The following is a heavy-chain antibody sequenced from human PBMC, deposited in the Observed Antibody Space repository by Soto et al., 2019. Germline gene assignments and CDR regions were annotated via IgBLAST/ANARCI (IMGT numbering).Heavy chain of an antibody. D-gene: IGHD2-2*01. CDR1: GFTFSSYG. J-gene: IGHJ6*02. CDR2: ISYDGSNK. Sequence: QVQLVESGGGVXQPGXXLRLSCAASGFTFSSYGMHWVRQAPGKGLEWMAVISYDGSNKYYADSVKGRFTISRDNSKNTLYLQMNSLRAEDTAVYYCAKDRIVLVPAATGYYGMDVWGQGTTVTVSS. V-gene: IGHV3-30*18. CDR3: AKDRIVLVPAATGYYGMDV.